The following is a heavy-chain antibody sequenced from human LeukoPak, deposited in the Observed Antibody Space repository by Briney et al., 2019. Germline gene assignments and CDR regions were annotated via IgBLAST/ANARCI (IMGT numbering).Heavy chain of an antibody. CDR2: ISAYNGNT. Sequence: ASVKVSCKASGYTFTSYGISWVRQAPGQGREWMGWISAYNGNTNYAQKLQGRVTMTTDTSTSTAYMELRSLRSDDTAVYYCARDPYYYDSSGPRPWFDPWGQGTLVTVSS. V-gene: IGHV1-18*01. D-gene: IGHD3-22*01. CDR1: GYTFTSYG. CDR3: ARDPYYYDSSGPRPWFDP. J-gene: IGHJ5*02.